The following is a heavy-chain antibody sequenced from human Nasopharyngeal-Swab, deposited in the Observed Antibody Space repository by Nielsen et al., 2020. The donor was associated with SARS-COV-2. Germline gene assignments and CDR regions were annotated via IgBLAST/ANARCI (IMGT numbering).Heavy chain of an antibody. D-gene: IGHD6-13*01. V-gene: IGHV4-34*01. Sequence: SETLSLTCAVYGGSFSAYYWSWIRQPPGKGLEWIGEINHSGSTNYNPSLKSRVTISVDTSKNQFSLKLSSVTAADTAVYYCARGRGSSSWYLRFDYWGQGTLVTVSS. CDR2: INHSGST. J-gene: IGHJ4*02. CDR3: ARGRGSSSWYLRFDY. CDR1: GGSFSAYY.